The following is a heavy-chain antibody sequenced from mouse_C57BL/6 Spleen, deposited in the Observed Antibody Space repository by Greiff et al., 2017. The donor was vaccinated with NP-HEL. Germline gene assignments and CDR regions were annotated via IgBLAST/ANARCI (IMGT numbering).Heavy chain of an antibody. J-gene: IGHJ2*01. CDR1: GYTFTDYE. V-gene: IGHV1-15*01. CDR3: TRGGYDPFDY. Sequence: ESGAELVRPGASVTLSCKASGYTFTDYEMHWVKQTPVHGLEWIGAIDPETGGTAYNQKFKGKAILTADKSSSTAYMELRSLTSEDSAVYYCTRGGYDPFDYWGQGTTLTVSS. CDR2: IDPETGGT. D-gene: IGHD2-3*01.